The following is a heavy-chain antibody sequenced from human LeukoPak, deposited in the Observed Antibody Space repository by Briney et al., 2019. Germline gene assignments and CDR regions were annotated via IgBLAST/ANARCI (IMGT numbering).Heavy chain of an antibody. J-gene: IGHJ5*02. CDR3: ARGSDVEMATP. CDR2: ISAYNGNT. D-gene: IGHD5-24*01. V-gene: IGHV1-18*01. Sequence: ASVKVSCKASGYTFTSYGISWVRQAPGQGLEWMGWISAYNGNTNYAQKLQGRVTMTRNTSISTAYMELSSLRSEDTAVYYCARGSDVEMATPWGQGTLVTVSS. CDR1: GYTFTSYG.